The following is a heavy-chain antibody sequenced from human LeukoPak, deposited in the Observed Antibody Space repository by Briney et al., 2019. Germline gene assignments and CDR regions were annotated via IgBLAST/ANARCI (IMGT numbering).Heavy chain of an antibody. J-gene: IGHJ4*02. CDR3: ARDSRPILISPPHPGLDY. CDR1: GFTFSSYA. D-gene: IGHD1-14*01. V-gene: IGHV3-30*04. CDR2: ISYDGSNK. Sequence: PGRSLRLSCAASGFTFSSYAMHWVRQAPGKGLEWVAVISYDGSNKYYADSVKGRFTISRDNSKNTLYLQMNSLRAEDTAVYYCARDSRPILISPPHPGLDYWGQGTLVTVSS.